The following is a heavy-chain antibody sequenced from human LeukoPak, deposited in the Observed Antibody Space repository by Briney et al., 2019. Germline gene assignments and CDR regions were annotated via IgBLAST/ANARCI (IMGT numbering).Heavy chain of an antibody. CDR2: ISSSSSYI. V-gene: IGHV3-21*01. CDR1: GFTVSRHY. J-gene: IGHJ4*02. Sequence: GGSLRLSCAASGFTVSRHYMSWVRQAPGKGLEWVSSISSSSSYIHSADSVKGRFTISRDNAKNSLYLQMNSLRAEDTAVYYCARDLYDSGAYSSPIDYWGQGTLVTVSS. CDR3: ARDLYDSGAYSSPIDY. D-gene: IGHD3-22*01.